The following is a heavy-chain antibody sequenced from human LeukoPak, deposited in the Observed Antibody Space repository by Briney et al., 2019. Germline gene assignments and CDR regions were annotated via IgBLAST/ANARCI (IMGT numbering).Heavy chain of an antibody. CDR3: ARDYDILTGYQTGGAFDI. CDR1: GYTFISYG. CDR2: ISADNGNT. Sequence: ASVKVSCKASGYTFISYGISWVRQAPGQGLEWMAWISADNGNTNYAQKLQGRVTMTTDTSTSTAYMELRSLTSDDTAVYYCARDYDILTGYQTGGAFDIWGRETMLTVSS. J-gene: IGHJ3*02. V-gene: IGHV1-18*01. D-gene: IGHD3-9*01.